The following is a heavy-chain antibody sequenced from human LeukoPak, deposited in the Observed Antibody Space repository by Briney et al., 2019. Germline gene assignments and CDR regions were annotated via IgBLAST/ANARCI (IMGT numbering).Heavy chain of an antibody. Sequence: ASVKVSCKASGYTFTGYYMHWVRQAPGQGLEWMGWINPNSGGTNYAQKFQGRVTMTRDTSISTAYMELRSLRSDDTAVYYCARVPYYDYVWGSYPSDAFDIWGQGTMVTVSS. D-gene: IGHD3-16*02. CDR2: INPNSGGT. CDR1: GYTFTGYY. CDR3: ARVPYYDYVWGSYPSDAFDI. V-gene: IGHV1-2*02. J-gene: IGHJ3*02.